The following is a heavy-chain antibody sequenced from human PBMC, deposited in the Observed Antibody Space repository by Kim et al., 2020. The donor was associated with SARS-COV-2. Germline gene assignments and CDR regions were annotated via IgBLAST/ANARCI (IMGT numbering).Heavy chain of an antibody. CDR3: ARGVVAATNYYYGMDV. CDR1: GGTVSSYA. CDR2: IIPIFGTA. Sequence: SVKVSCKASGGTVSSYAISWVRQAPGQGLEWMGGIIPIFGTANYAQKFQGGVTITADESTSTAYMELSSLRSEDTAVYYCARGVVAATNYYYGMDVWGQGTTVTVSS. V-gene: IGHV1-69*13. D-gene: IGHD2-15*01. J-gene: IGHJ6*02.